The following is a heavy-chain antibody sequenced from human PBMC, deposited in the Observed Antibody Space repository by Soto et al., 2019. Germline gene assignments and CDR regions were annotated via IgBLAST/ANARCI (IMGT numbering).Heavy chain of an antibody. CDR3: AREVPSLYYFDY. V-gene: IGHV4-39*07. Sequence: PSETLSLTCTVSGGSISSSSYYWGWMRQPPGKGLEWIGSIYYSGSTYYNPSLKSRVTISVDTSKNQFSLKLSSVTAADTAVYYCAREVPSLYYFDYWGQGTLVTVSS. J-gene: IGHJ4*02. CDR1: GGSISSSSYY. CDR2: IYYSGST.